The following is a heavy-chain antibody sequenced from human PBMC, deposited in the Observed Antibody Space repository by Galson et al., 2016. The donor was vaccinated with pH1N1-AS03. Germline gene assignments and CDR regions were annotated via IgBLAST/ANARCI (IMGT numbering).Heavy chain of an antibody. D-gene: IGHD3-10*01. V-gene: IGHV3-7*01. CDR3: TSGMVELDY. CDR2: IDQDGSEK. CDR1: GFRFIDYW. Sequence: SLRLSCAASGFRFIDYWMTWVRQAPGKGLEWVANIDQDGSEKYYMDSVEGRFTISRDNAKNSLSLQMNSLRSEDTAVYYCTSGMVELDYWSQGTLVTASS. J-gene: IGHJ4*02.